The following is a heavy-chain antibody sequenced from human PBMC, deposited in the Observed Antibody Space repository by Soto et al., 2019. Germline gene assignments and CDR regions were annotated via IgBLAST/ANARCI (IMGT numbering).Heavy chain of an antibody. Sequence: QVQLQESGPGLVKPSQTLSLTCTVSGDSISSGGYFRNWIRQHPGKGLEWIGYIYYSGSTDYNPSLKSRVTISVDTSKNQFSLKLSSVTAADTAVYYCARGPGIWGQGTLVTVSS. CDR2: IYYSGST. J-gene: IGHJ4*02. CDR3: ARGPGI. V-gene: IGHV4-31*03. CDR1: GDSISSGGYF.